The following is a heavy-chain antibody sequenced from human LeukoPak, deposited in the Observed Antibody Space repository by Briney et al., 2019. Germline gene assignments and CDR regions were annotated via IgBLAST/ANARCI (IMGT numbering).Heavy chain of an antibody. Sequence: GGSLRLSCTASGFTFSNYAMSWVRQAPGKGLEWVSDQSDTGAYTNYVGSAKGRFTISRDNSKNTLWLQMNSLRAEDTAVYYCAKDWGIVVVPAAIFDYWGQGTLVTVSS. CDR2: QSDTGAYT. J-gene: IGHJ4*02. CDR1: GFTFSNYA. V-gene: IGHV3-23*01. D-gene: IGHD2-2*01. CDR3: AKDWGIVVVPAAIFDY.